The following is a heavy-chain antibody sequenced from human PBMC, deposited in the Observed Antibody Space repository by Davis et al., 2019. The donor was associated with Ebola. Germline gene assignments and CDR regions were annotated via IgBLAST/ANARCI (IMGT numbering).Heavy chain of an antibody. Sequence: GESLKISCQASGYSFSNKWIGWVRQMPGKGLEWMGLIYTGDSDTRYSPSFRGQVTISADKSTKTAFLQWSSLKASDTAMYYCASLRRTITGMDDSFDIWGQGTMVTVSS. V-gene: IGHV5-51*01. CDR1: GYSFSNKW. D-gene: IGHD2-8*02. CDR2: IYTGDSDT. J-gene: IGHJ3*02. CDR3: ASLRRTITGMDDSFDI.